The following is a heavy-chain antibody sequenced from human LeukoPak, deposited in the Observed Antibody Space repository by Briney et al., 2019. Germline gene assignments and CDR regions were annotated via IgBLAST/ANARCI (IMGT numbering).Heavy chain of an antibody. CDR2: ISYDGSNK. J-gene: IGHJ4*02. CDR1: GFTFSSYG. V-gene: IGHV3-30*03. Sequence: GGSLRLSCAASGFTFSSYGMHWVRQAPGKGLEWVAVISYDGSNKYYADSVKGRFTISRDNSKNTLYLQMNSLRAEDTAVYYCATVSSGPRGSYWGQGTLVTVPS. CDR3: ATVSSGPRGSY. D-gene: IGHD3-22*01.